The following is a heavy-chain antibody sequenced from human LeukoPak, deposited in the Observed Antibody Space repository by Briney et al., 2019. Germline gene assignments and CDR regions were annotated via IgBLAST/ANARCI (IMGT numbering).Heavy chain of an antibody. CDR1: GFTFSSYW. CDR3: AFTVYSGSYLGYYYYYMDV. D-gene: IGHD1-26*01. V-gene: IGHV3-74*01. CDR2: INTDGSST. Sequence: GGSLRLSCAACGFTFSSYWMHWVRQAPGKGLVWVSRINTDGSSTSYADSVKGRFTISRDNAKNTLYLQMNSLRAEDTAVYYCAFTVYSGSYLGYYYYYMDVWGKGTTVTVSS. J-gene: IGHJ6*03.